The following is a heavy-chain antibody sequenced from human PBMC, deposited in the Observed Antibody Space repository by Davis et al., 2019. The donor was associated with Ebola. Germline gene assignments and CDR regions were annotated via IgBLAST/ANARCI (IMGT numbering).Heavy chain of an antibody. V-gene: IGHV4-59*08. CDR3: ARHAPHSSGWYSAWLDP. J-gene: IGHJ5*02. Sequence: SETLSLTCTVSGGSITSYYWSWIRQSPGKGLEWIGYIYYIGTTNYNPSLKSRLTISVDTSKNQLSLKLSSVTAADTAVYYCARHAPHSSGWYSAWLDPWGQGTLVTVSS. CDR2: IYYIGTT. D-gene: IGHD6-19*01. CDR1: GGSITSYY.